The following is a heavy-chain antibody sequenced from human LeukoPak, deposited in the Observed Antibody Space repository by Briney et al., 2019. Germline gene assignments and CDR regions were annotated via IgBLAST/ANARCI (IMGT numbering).Heavy chain of an antibody. Sequence: GGSLRLSCAASGLTFSNYNMNWVRQAPGKGLDWVAFVENDGGTKYYADSVKGRFTISRDNSKNTLFLQMNSLRPDDTSMYYCVTDLHGINWYVHWGQGTLVTVSS. CDR1: GLTFSNYN. CDR2: VENDGGTK. J-gene: IGHJ4*02. D-gene: IGHD3-16*01. V-gene: IGHV3-30*02. CDR3: VTDLHGINWYVH.